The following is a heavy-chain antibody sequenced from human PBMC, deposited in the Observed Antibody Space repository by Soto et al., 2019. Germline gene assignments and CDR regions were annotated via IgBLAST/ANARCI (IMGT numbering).Heavy chain of an antibody. CDR2: FDPEDGET. D-gene: IGHD6-6*01. J-gene: IGHJ1*01. CDR3: ATVIIAARPSAEYFQH. Sequence: ASVKVSCKVSGYTLTELSMHWVRQAPGKGLEWMGGFDPEDGETIYAQKFQGRVTMTEDTSTDTAYMELSSLRSEDTAVYYCATVIIAARPSAEYFQHWGQGTLVTVSS. V-gene: IGHV1-24*01. CDR1: GYTLTELS.